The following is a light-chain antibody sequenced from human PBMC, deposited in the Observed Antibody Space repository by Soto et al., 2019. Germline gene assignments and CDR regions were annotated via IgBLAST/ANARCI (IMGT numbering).Light chain of an antibody. J-gene: IGKJ5*01. V-gene: IGKV3D-20*02. CDR1: QSVSSSY. CDR3: QQRNSWPPTFT. CDR2: GAS. Sequence: EIVLTQSPGTLSLSPGERATLSCRASQSVSSSYLAWYQQKPGQAPRLLIYGASSRATGIPDRFSGSGSGTDFTLTISRLEPEDFAVYYCQQRNSWPPTFTFGQGTRLETK.